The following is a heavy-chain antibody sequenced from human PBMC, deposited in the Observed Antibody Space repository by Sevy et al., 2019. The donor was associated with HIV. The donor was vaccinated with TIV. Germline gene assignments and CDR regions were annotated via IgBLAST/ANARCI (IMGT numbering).Heavy chain of an antibody. CDR3: TRVRGLLGWFDS. CDR2: IKSNSDGGTI. J-gene: IGHJ5*01. V-gene: IGHV3-15*01. D-gene: IGHD3-10*01. CDR1: GFTFSNAW. Sequence: GGSLRLSCAASGFTFSNAWMNWVRQAPGKGLEWVGRIKSNSDGGTIDYAAPVKGRFTISRDDSKNTLYLQMNSLKTEDTARYYCTRVRGLLGWFDSWGQGTLVTVSS.